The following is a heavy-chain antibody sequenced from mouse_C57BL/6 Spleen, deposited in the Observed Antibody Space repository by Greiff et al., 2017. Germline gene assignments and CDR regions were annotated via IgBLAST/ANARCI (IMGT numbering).Heavy chain of an antibody. J-gene: IGHJ1*03. CDR3: AISPDWYFDV. CDR1: GYTFTSYN. CDR2: ISPGNGDT. Sequence: QVQLQQSGAELVRPGASVKMSCKASGYTFTSYNMHWVKQTPRHGLEWIGAISPGNGDTSYNQKFKGKATLTVDQSSSTAYMQLSSLTSEYSAVDFCAISPDWYFDVWGTGTTVTVSS. V-gene: IGHV1-12*01.